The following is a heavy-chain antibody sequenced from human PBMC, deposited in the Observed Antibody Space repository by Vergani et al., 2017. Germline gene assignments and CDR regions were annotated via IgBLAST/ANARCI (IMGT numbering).Heavy chain of an antibody. CDR2: IYHSGST. CDR3: ARGGYMATVTRFDY. V-gene: IGHV4-38-2*02. Sequence: QVQLQESGPGLVKPSETLSLTCTVSSYSISSGYYWGWIRQPPGKGLEWIGSIYHSGSTHYNPSLKSRVTISVDTSKNQFSLKLSSVTAADTAVYYCARGGYMATVTRFDYWGQGTLVTVSS. J-gene: IGHJ4*02. D-gene: IGHD4-17*01. CDR1: SYSISSGYY.